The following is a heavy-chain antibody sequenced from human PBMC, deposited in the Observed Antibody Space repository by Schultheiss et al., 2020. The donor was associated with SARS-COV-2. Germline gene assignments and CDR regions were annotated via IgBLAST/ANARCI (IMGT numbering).Heavy chain of an antibody. V-gene: IGHV4-39*07. CDR2: IYYSGST. Sequence: SQTLSLTCTVSGGSISSSSYYWGWIRQPPGKGLEWIGSIYYSGSTYYNPSLKSRVTISVDTSKNQFSLKLSSVTAADTAVYYCARVTYYDFWSGYSIGTDYYYYGMDVWGQGTTVTVSS. CDR1: GGSISSSSYY. D-gene: IGHD3-3*01. J-gene: IGHJ6*02. CDR3: ARVTYYDFWSGYSIGTDYYYYGMDV.